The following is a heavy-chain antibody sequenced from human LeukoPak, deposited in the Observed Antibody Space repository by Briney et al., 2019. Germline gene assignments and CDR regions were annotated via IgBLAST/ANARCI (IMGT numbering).Heavy chain of an antibody. J-gene: IGHJ4*02. CDR1: GDSIRSWY. Sequence: SETLSLTCSVSGDSIRSWYWSWIRQSPGKGLEWIGYIYYSGSTSYNPSLESRVTMSVDTSKNQFSLKLRSVTAADTAMYYCASLYCTSTSCYSFDYWGQGTLVTVSS. CDR2: IYYSGST. D-gene: IGHD2-2*01. V-gene: IGHV4-59*01. CDR3: ASLYCTSTSCYSFDY.